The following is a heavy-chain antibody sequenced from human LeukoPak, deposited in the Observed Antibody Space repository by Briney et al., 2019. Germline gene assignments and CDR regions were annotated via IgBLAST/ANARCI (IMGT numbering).Heavy chain of an antibody. J-gene: IGHJ4*02. Sequence: PGGSLRLSCAASGFTFDDYAMHWVRQAPGKGLEWVSGISWNSGSIGYADSVKGRFTISRDNAKNSLYLQMNSLRAEDTAVYYCARYTIFEYYFDYWGQGTLVTVSS. V-gene: IGHV3-9*01. CDR2: ISWNSGSI. D-gene: IGHD3-3*01. CDR3: ARYTIFEYYFDY. CDR1: GFTFDDYA.